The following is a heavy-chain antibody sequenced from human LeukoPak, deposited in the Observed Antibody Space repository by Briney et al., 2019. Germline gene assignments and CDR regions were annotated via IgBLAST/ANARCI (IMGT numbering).Heavy chain of an antibody. CDR3: AREGGEWLRFADAFDI. D-gene: IGHD5-12*01. Sequence: ASVKVSCKASGYTFTGYYMHWVRQAPGQGLEWMGWINPNSGGTNYAQKFQGRVTMTRDTSISTAYMELSRLRSDDTAVYYCAREGGEWLRFADAFDIWGQGTMVTVSS. CDR2: INPNSGGT. CDR1: GYTFTGYY. J-gene: IGHJ3*02. V-gene: IGHV1-2*02.